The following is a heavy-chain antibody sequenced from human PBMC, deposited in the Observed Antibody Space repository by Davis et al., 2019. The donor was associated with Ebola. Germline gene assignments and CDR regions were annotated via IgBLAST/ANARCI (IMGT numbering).Heavy chain of an antibody. J-gene: IGHJ6*02. CDR3: ATPTHCISGTCYDKDYVYGLDV. Sequence: AASVKVSCKVSGYTLTELSMHWVRQAPGKGLEWMGGFDPEDGETIYAQRFRGRVTMTEDPSTDTAYMELSSLSSKDTAVYYCATPTHCISGTCYDKDYVYGLDVWGQGTTVTVSS. V-gene: IGHV1-24*01. CDR1: GYTLTELS. CDR2: FDPEDGET. D-gene: IGHD2/OR15-2a*01.